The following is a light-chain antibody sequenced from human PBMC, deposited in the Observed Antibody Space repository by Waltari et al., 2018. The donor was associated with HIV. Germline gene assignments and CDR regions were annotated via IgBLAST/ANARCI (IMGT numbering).Light chain of an antibody. Sequence: QSALTQPPSASGPLGQSVTISCTGSRSDIGAYASVSWFQQHPRSAPKLLLYEVTRRPSTVSDRFSGSRSGSTAFLTVAGLQPDDEATYFCSSYGDSLRVLFGGGTNVTVL. CDR1: RSDIGAYAS. CDR3: SSYGDSLRVL. CDR2: EVT. V-gene: IGLV2-8*01. J-gene: IGLJ3*02.